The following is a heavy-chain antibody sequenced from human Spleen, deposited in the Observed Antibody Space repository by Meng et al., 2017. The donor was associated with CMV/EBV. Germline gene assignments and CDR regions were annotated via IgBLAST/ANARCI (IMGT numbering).Heavy chain of an antibody. CDR3: ARVMYYYGSGRAHYFDY. CDR2: ISSSSSYI. CDR1: GFTFSRYW. J-gene: IGHJ4*02. V-gene: IGHV3-21*01. D-gene: IGHD3-10*01. Sequence: GGSLRLSCAASGFTFSRYWMSWVRQAPGKGLEWVSSISSSSSYIYYADSVKGRFTISRDNAKNSLYLQMNSLRAEDTAVYYCARVMYYYGSGRAHYFDYWGQGTLVTVSS.